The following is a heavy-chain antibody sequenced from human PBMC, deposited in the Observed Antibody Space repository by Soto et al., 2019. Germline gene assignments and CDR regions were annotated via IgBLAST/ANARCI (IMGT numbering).Heavy chain of an antibody. CDR3: PLKKDCSRPASFLPSFAP. CDR1: GLSLSNAKLG. J-gene: IGHJ5*02. D-gene: IGHD2-2*01. Sequence: QVTLKESGPVLVKPTETLTLTCTVSGLSLSNAKLGVSWIRQPPGKALEWLAHIFSNDDKSYNTSLDRRLTTSKDTSKSQVFLTMTNWDPVDSGTYFCPLKKDCSRPASFLPSFAPWGQGTLVTVPS. V-gene: IGHV2-26*01. CDR2: IFSNDDK.